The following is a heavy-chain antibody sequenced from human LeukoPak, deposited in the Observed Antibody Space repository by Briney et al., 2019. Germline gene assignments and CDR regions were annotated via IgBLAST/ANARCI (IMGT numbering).Heavy chain of an antibody. CDR1: GFTFDDYG. Sequence: GGSLRLSCAASGFTFDDYGMSWVRQAPGKGLEWVSAISGSGGSTCYADSVKGRFTISRDNSKNTLYLQMNSLRAEDTAVYYCATTYGDYVFDYWGQGTLVTVSS. CDR2: ISGSGGST. D-gene: IGHD4-17*01. V-gene: IGHV3-23*01. CDR3: ATTYGDYVFDY. J-gene: IGHJ4*02.